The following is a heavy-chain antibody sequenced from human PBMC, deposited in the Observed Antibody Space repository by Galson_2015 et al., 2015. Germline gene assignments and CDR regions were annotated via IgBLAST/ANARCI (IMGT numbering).Heavy chain of an antibody. CDR3: ARDPWRTITSIRYYGMDV. J-gene: IGHJ6*02. Sequence: SLRLSCAASGFTFSSYGMHWVRQAPGKGLEWVAVISYDGSNKYYADSVKGRFTISRDSSKNTLYLQMNSLRAEDTAVYYCARDPWRTITSIRYYGMDVWGQGTTVTVSS. CDR2: ISYDGSNK. V-gene: IGHV3-30*03. D-gene: IGHD3-16*01. CDR1: GFTFSSYG.